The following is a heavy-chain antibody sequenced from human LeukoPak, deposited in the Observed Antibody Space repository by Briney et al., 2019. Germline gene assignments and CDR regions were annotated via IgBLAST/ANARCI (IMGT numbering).Heavy chain of an antibody. CDR2: INDKGVDK. CDR1: GFIFSKYG. CDR3: ARDNRDWAFDY. J-gene: IGHJ4*02. D-gene: IGHD2-21*02. V-gene: IGHV3-30*02. Sequence: GGSLRLSCGASGFIFSKYGMHWVRQAPGKGLEWVAFINDKGVDKNYADSVKGRFTISRDNSKNTPVLQMNSLRSEDTAVYFCARDNRDWAFDYWGQGTLVTVSS.